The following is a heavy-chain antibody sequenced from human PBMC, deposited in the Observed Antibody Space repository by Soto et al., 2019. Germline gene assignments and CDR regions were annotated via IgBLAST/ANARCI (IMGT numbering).Heavy chain of an antibody. CDR3: ARGMGHSAVYYYHGMDV. Sequence: QVQLQESGPGLVKPSETLSLTCTVSGGSISSYYWSWIRQPPGKGLEWIGYIYYSGSTNYNPSLKSRVTISVDTSKNQFSLKLSSVTAAETAVYYCARGMGHSAVYYYHGMDVWGQGTTVTVSS. V-gene: IGHV4-59*01. J-gene: IGHJ6*02. CDR2: IYYSGST. CDR1: GGSISSYY. D-gene: IGHD1-26*01.